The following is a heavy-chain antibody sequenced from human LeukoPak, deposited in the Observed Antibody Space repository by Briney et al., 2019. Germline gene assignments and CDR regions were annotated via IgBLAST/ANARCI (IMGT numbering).Heavy chain of an antibody. Sequence: GASVKVSCKASGYTFTGYYMHWVRQAPGQGLEWMGWINPNSGGTNYAQKFQGRVTMTRNTSISTAYMELSSLRSEDTAVYYCARRPPLRYFDWLPGFDPWGQGTLVTVSS. D-gene: IGHD3-9*01. CDR3: ARRPPLRYFDWLPGFDP. J-gene: IGHJ5*02. CDR1: GYTFTGYY. V-gene: IGHV1-2*02. CDR2: INPNSGGT.